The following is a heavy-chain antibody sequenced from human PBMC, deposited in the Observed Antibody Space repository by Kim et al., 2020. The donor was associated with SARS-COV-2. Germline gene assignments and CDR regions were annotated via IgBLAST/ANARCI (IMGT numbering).Heavy chain of an antibody. D-gene: IGHD2-21*02. J-gene: IGHJ6*02. V-gene: IGHV3-30*18. CDR2: ISYDGSNK. Sequence: GGSLRLSCAASGFTFSSYGMHWVRQAPGKGLEWVAVISYDGSNKYYADSVKGRFTISRDNSKNTLYLQMNSLRAEDTAVYYCAKDPVTEAYYYYYYGMDVWGQGTTVTVSS. CDR3: AKDPVTEAYYYYYYGMDV. CDR1: GFTFSSYG.